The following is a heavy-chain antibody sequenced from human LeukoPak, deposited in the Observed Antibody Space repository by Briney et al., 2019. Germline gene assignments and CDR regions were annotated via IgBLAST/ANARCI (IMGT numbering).Heavy chain of an antibody. CDR3: AAYSSSWYRDY. CDR1: GFTFDDYA. D-gene: IGHD6-13*01. Sequence: PGGSLRLSCAASGFTFDDYAMHWVRHAPGKGLEWVSGISWNSGSIGYADSVKGRFTISRDNAKNSLYLQMNSLRAEDTALYYCAAYSSSWYRDYWGQGTLVTVSS. J-gene: IGHJ4*02. V-gene: IGHV3-9*01. CDR2: ISWNSGSI.